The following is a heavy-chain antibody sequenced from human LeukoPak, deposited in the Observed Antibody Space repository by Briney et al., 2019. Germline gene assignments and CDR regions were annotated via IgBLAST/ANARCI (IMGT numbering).Heavy chain of an antibody. Sequence: SETLSLTCAVYGGTFSGYYWSWIRQPPGKGLEWIGEINHSGSTNYNPSLKSRVTISVDTSKNQFSLKLSSVTAADTAAYYCARGRDSLSYWFDPWGQGTLVTVSS. CDR3: ARGRDSLSYWFDP. V-gene: IGHV4-34*01. J-gene: IGHJ5*02. CDR2: INHSGST. CDR1: GGTFSGYY. D-gene: IGHD2-15*01.